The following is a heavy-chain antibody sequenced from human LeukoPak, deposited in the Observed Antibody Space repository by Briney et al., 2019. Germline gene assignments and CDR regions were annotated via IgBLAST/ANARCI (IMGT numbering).Heavy chain of an antibody. V-gene: IGHV7-4-1*02. CDR2: INTNTGNP. CDR1: GYTFTSYA. Sequence: ASVKVSCKASGYTFTSYAMNWVRQAPGQGLELMAWINTNTGNPTYAQGFTGRFVFSLDTFVSTAYLQISSLKAEDTAVYYCAREVGGGGWYSLDYWGQGTLVTVSS. J-gene: IGHJ4*02. CDR3: AREVGGGGWYSLDY. D-gene: IGHD6-19*01.